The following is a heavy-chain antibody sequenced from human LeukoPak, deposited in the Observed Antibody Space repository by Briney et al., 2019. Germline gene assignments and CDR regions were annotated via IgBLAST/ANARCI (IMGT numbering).Heavy chain of an antibody. CDR2: ISYDGSNK. CDR1: GFTFSSHG. Sequence: PGGSLRLSCAASGFTFSSHGMHWVRQAPGKGLEWVAVISYDGSNKYYADSVKGRFTISRDNAKNSLYLQMNSLRAEDTAVYYCARSKAPDAFDIWGQGTMVTVSS. J-gene: IGHJ3*02. CDR3: ARSKAPDAFDI. V-gene: IGHV3-30*03.